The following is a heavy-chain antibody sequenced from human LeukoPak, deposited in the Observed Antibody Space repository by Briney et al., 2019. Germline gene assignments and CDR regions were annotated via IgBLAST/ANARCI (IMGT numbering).Heavy chain of an antibody. CDR1: VYTLTQLS. V-gene: IGHV1-24*01. J-gene: IGHJ4*02. Sequence: ASVKVSCTLSVYTLTQLSMHWVRQAPGKGLEWMGGFDPADGEPIYAQKFQGRVTMSEDTSTDTAYMDLSSLRSEDTAVYYCATEVVGYGDVHYFDSWGQGTLVTVSS. CDR2: FDPADGEP. CDR3: ATEVVGYGDVHYFDS. D-gene: IGHD4-17*01.